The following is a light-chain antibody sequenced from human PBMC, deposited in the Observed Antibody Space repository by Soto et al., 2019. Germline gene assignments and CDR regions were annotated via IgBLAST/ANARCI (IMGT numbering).Light chain of an antibody. Sequence: QSVLTQPPSASGTPGQRVTISCSGSSSNIGGNTVNWYQQLPGTAPKHLIYSNNQRPSGVPDRSSGSKSGTSASLAISGLHSEDEADYYCAAWDDSLNVVFGGGTKLTVL. V-gene: IGLV1-44*01. CDR3: AAWDDSLNVV. J-gene: IGLJ2*01. CDR2: SNN. CDR1: SSNIGGNT.